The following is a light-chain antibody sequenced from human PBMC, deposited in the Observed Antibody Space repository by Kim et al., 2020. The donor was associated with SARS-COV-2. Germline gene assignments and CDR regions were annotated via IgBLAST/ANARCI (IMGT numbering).Light chain of an antibody. V-gene: IGKV3-11*01. CDR3: HQRRDWPLT. CDR2: EAS. Sequence: WSPGKIATLSCRASQGVSRSLAWYQQKPDHAPRLLMYEASSRATGIPARFSGSGCGTDFTLTISSLEPEDFAVYYCHQRRDWPLTFGAGTKVDIK. J-gene: IGKJ4*01. CDR1: QGVSRS.